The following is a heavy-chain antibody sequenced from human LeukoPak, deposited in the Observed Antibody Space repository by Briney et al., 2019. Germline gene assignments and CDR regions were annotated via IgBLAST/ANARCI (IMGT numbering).Heavy chain of an antibody. CDR1: GFTFSDHY. J-gene: IGHJ6*02. V-gene: IGHV3-72*01. D-gene: IGHD2-2*01. CDR3: SRIRCSSASCDWSGYYGMDV. Sequence: GGSLRLSCAASGFTFSDHYMDWVRQAPGKGLEWVGRIRNKVNSYTTEYAASVKGRFTISRGDSKNSLNLEMNSLTAEDTAVYYCSRIRCSSASCDWSGYYGMDVWGQGTTVTVSS. CDR2: IRNKVNSYTT.